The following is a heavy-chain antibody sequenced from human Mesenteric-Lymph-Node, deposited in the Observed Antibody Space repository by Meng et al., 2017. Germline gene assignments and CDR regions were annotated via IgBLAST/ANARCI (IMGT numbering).Heavy chain of an antibody. Sequence: GESLKISCAASGFTFSRHALHWVRQAPGKGLEFVSAISTDGGTTYYDASVKGRFTISRDNAKNSLYLQMNSLRAEDTAVYYCARVGMITFGGVIVIPDGYGMDVWGQGTTVTVSS. CDR2: ISTDGGTT. CDR3: ARVGMITFGGVIVIPDGYGMDV. D-gene: IGHD3-16*02. J-gene: IGHJ6*02. CDR1: GFTFSRHA. V-gene: IGHV3-64*02.